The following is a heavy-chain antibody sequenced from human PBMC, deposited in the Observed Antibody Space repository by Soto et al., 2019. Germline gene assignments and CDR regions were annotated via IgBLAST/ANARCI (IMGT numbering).Heavy chain of an antibody. CDR3: ARELAGGFDI. CDR2: IYSRGGT. D-gene: IGHD6-19*01. V-gene: IGHV4-31*03. Sequence: SETLLLTCTLSGGPISSGGYYWRWTHKHPGKGLEWIGYIYSRGGTYYNPSLKSRVTRTVDTSNNQFSLKLSSVTAADTAVYDCARELAGGFDIWGQGTMVTVSS. CDR1: GGPISSGGYY. J-gene: IGHJ3*02.